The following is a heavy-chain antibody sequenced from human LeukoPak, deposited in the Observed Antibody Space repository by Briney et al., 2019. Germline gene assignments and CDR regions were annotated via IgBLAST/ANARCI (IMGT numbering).Heavy chain of an antibody. D-gene: IGHD1-26*01. V-gene: IGHV1-69*04. CDR2: IIPILGIA. CDR3: ARDTVLRGATMVY. Sequence: GASVKVSCKASGGTFGSYAISWVRQAPGQGLEWMGRIIPILGIANYAQKFQGRVTITADKSTSTAYMELSSLRSEDTAVYYCARDTVLRGATMVYWSQGTLVTVSS. CDR1: GGTFGSYA. J-gene: IGHJ4*02.